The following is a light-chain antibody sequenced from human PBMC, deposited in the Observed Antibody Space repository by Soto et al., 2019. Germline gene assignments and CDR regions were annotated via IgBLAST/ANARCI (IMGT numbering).Light chain of an antibody. J-gene: IGLJ1*01. CDR3: SSYTTSSTYV. CDR1: SSDVGGYNS. V-gene: IGLV2-14*01. CDR2: DVS. Sequence: QSVLTQPASVSGSPGQSITISCTGTSSDVGGYNSVSWYQQHPGKAPKLMIYDVSSRPSGVSNRFSGSKSGNTASLTISGLQAEDEAHYYCSSYTTSSTYVFGIGTKVTVL.